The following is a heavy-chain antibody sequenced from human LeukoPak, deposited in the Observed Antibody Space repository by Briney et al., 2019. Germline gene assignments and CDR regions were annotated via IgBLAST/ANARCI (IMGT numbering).Heavy chain of an antibody. V-gene: IGHV4-34*01. D-gene: IGHD6-13*01. CDR2: INHSGST. CDR1: GGSISSYY. J-gene: IGHJ4*02. CDR3: ASVSAAGTLDY. Sequence: SETLSLTCTVSGGSISSYYWSWIRQPPGKGLEWIGEINHSGSTNYNPSLKSRVTISVDTSKNQFSLKLSSVTAADTAVYYCASVSAAGTLDYWGQGTLVTVSS.